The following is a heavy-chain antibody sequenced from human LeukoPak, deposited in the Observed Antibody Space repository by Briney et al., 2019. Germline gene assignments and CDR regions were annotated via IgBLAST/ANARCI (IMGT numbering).Heavy chain of an antibody. D-gene: IGHD5/OR15-5a*01. CDR2: INHSGST. Sequence: SETLSLTCAVYGGSFSGYYWSWIRRPPGKGLEWIGEINHSGSTNYNPSLKSRVTISVDTSKNQFSLKLSSVTAADTAVYYCARVSLARFDYWGQGTLVTVSS. CDR1: GGSFSGYY. CDR3: ARVSLARFDY. J-gene: IGHJ4*02. V-gene: IGHV4-34*01.